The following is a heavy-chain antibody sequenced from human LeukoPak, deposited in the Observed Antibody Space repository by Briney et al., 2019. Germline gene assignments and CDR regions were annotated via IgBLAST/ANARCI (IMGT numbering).Heavy chain of an antibody. Sequence: ASVKVSCKASAYTFTSYYMHWVRQPPAQGLEGMEIIKRSGGSTSYAQEFQGRVTMTRDTSTSTVYMEMSSLRSEDTAVYYCAREREIAAAGTFDYWDQGTLVTVSS. J-gene: IGHJ4*02. CDR1: AYTFTSYY. D-gene: IGHD6-13*01. CDR3: AREREIAAAGTFDY. V-gene: IGHV1-46*01. CDR2: IKRSGGST.